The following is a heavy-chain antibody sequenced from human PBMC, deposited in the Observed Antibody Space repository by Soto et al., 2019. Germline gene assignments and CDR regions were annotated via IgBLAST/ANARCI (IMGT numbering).Heavy chain of an antibody. CDR1: GYTFTDYW. CDR3: ARGGVSTRTFDY. Sequence: GESLKISCETSGYTFTDYWIGWVRQMPGKGLELMGIIYPSDSDTRYSPSFQGQVTISADKSISSAYLQWSSLRASDTAMYYCARGGVSTRTFDYWGQGTPVTVSS. J-gene: IGHJ4*02. V-gene: IGHV5-51*01. CDR2: IYPSDSDT. D-gene: IGHD3-3*01.